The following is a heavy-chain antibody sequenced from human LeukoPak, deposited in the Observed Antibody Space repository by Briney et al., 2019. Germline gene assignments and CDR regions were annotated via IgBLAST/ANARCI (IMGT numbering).Heavy chain of an antibody. V-gene: IGHV3-23*01. D-gene: IGHD3-9*01. CDR2: ITGSDGTS. CDR1: GFTFTNYA. J-gene: IGHJ4*02. Sequence: PGTSLRLSCVASGFTFTNYAMSWVRQAPGKGLEWVSAITGSDGTSHYADSVKGRFTISRDNSKNTLYLQVNSLRAEDTAVYYCAKGGDYDILTGYYVPDYWGQGTLVTVSS. CDR3: AKGGDYDILTGYYVPDY.